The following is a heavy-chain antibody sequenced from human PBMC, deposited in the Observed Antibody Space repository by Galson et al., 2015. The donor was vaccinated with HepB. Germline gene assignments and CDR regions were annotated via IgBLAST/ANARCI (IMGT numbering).Heavy chain of an antibody. CDR2: MNPNSGNT. V-gene: IGHV1-8*01. D-gene: IGHD2-2*01. Sequence: SVKVSCKASGYTFTSYDINWVRRATGQGLEWMGWMNPNSGNTGYAQKFQGRVTMTRNTSISTAYMELSSLRSEDTAVYYCASQYQYCSSTSCPFDYWGQGTLVTVSS. CDR3: ASQYQYCSSTSCPFDY. CDR1: GYTFTSYD. J-gene: IGHJ4*02.